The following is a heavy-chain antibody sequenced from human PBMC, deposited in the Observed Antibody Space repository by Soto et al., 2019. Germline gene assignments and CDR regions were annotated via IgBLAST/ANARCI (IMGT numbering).Heavy chain of an antibody. Sequence: KTSETLSLTCTVSGGSISSYYWSWIRQPPGKGLEWIGYIYYSGSTNYNPSLKSRVTISVDTSKNQFSLKLSSVTAADTAVYYCARELYYYGSGSYYMHWFDPWGQGTLVTVSS. D-gene: IGHD3-10*01. CDR2: IYYSGST. V-gene: IGHV4-59*01. J-gene: IGHJ5*02. CDR1: GGSISSYY. CDR3: ARELYYYGSGSYYMHWFDP.